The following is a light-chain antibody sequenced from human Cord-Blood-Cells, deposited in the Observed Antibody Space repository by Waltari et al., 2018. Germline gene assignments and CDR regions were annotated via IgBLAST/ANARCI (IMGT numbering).Light chain of an antibody. J-gene: IGKJ2*03. CDR2: GAP. CDR1: QSVSSN. V-gene: IGKV3-15*01. CDR3: QQYNNWPPYS. Sequence: EIVMTQSPATLPVSPGERATLSCRASQSVSSNSAWYQQKPGQAPRLRTYGAPAMTTGIPARFSGIVYGTEFSRTNSSLQAEDFGVYYGQQYNNWPPYSFGEGTKLEIK.